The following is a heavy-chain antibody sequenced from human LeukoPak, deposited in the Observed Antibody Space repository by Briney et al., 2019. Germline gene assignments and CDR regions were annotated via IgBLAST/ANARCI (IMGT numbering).Heavy chain of an antibody. D-gene: IGHD3/OR15-3a*01. J-gene: IGHJ2*01. CDR2: ISYSGRT. CDR3: ARDPFDFSQSTAYWYFDV. V-gene: IGHV4-59*01. CDR1: GDSISRSY. Sequence: PSETLSLTCSVSGDSISRSYWSWIRQAPGKGLEWIGYISYSGRTKYHPSLKSRVTISLDTSNNQISLKLSSVTAAETAIYYCARDPFDFSQSTAYWYFDVWGRGALVTVSS.